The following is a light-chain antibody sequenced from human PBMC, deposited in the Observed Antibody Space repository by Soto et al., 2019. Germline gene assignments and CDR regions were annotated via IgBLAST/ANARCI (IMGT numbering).Light chain of an antibody. CDR1: SSDVGGYNY. Sequence: QSALTQPRSVSGSPGQSVTISCTGTSSDVGGYNYVSWYQQHPGKAPKLMIYDVSKRPSGVPDRFSGSKSDNTASLTISGLQAEDEADYYCCSYAGSSPYVFGTGTKLTVL. CDR3: CSYAGSSPYV. V-gene: IGLV2-11*01. J-gene: IGLJ1*01. CDR2: DVS.